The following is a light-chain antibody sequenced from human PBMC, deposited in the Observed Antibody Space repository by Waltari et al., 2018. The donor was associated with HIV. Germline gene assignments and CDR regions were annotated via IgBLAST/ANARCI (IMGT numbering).Light chain of an antibody. CDR1: QNITSSY. CDR3: QQYGNSPVT. V-gene: IGKV3-20*01. Sequence: EIVLTQSPGTLSLSPGERVTLSCRASQNITSSYLAWYQQKPGQPPRLLIYGASTRATGIGDRFSGSGSGTDFTLSISRLEPKDYAVYFCQQYGNSPVTFGGGTTVEIK. CDR2: GAS. J-gene: IGKJ4*01.